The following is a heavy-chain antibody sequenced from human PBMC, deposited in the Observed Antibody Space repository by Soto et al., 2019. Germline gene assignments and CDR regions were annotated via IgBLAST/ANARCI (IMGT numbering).Heavy chain of an antibody. CDR1: GFTFSDYY. V-gene: IGHV3-11*01. CDR3: ARGRVGPGYPYFDY. D-gene: IGHD3-9*01. Sequence: PGGSLRLSCATSGFTFSDYYMSWIRQAPGKGLEWLSYISSSGSTVYYAESVKGRFTISGDNAKNSLYLQMNSLRAEDTAVYYCARGRVGPGYPYFDYWGQGTLVTVSS. J-gene: IGHJ4*02. CDR2: ISSSGSTV.